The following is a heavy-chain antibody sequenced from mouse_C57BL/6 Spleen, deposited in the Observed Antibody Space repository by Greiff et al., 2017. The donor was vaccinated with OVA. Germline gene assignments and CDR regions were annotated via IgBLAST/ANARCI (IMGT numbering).Heavy chain of an antibody. D-gene: IGHD1-1*01. J-gene: IGHJ2*01. V-gene: IGHV1-59*01. CDR1: GYTFTSYW. Sequence: QVQLQQSGAELVRPGTSVKLSCKASGYTFTSYWMHWVKQRPGQGLEWIGVIDPSDSYTNYNQKFKGKATLTVDTSSSTAYMQLSSLTSEDSAVYYCARYLPITTVVAPYFDYWGQGTTLTVSS. CDR3: ARYLPITTVVAPYFDY. CDR2: IDPSDSYT.